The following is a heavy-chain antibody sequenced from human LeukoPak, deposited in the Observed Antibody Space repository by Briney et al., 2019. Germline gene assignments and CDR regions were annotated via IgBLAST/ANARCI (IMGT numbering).Heavy chain of an antibody. V-gene: IGHV3-30*02. D-gene: IGHD1-14*01. CDR1: GFTFNDYP. CDR3: AKDYPEFDY. Sequence: GGSLRLSCAASGFTFNDYPMHWVRQAPGMGLEWVAFIRFDGSAKYYAGSVKGRFTISRDNSRNTLYLQINSLRVEDTAVYYCAKDYPEFDYWGQGTLVTVSS. CDR2: IRFDGSAK. J-gene: IGHJ4*02.